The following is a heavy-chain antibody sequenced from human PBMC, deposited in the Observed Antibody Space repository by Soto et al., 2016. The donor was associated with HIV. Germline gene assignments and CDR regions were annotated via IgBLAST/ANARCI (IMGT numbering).Heavy chain of an antibody. D-gene: IGHD2-21*02. J-gene: IGHJ4*02. V-gene: IGHV3-73*01. CDR1: GFSFSGYA. Sequence: EVQLVESGGGLVQPGESLKLSCAASGFSFSGYAIYWVRQASGKGLELVGQIRSKGNSYATTYSASVRGRFSISRDDSKNTAFLQMSSLTIEDTAVYYCATGVTGALPFDYWGQGTLVPVSS. CDR3: ATGVTGALPFDY. CDR2: IRSKGNSYAT.